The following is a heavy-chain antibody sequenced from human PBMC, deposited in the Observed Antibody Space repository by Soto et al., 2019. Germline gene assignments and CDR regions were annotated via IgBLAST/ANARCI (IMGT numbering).Heavy chain of an antibody. CDR3: ARRGRLYDFWSGYSYYFDY. D-gene: IGHD3-3*01. J-gene: IGHJ4*02. Sequence: SETLSLTCAVSGGSFSGYYWSWIRQPPGKGLEWIGEINHSGSTNYNLSIKSRVTISVDTSKNQSSLKLSSVTAADTAVYYCARRGRLYDFWSGYSYYFDYWGQGTLVTVSS. V-gene: IGHV4-34*01. CDR1: GGSFSGYY. CDR2: INHSGST.